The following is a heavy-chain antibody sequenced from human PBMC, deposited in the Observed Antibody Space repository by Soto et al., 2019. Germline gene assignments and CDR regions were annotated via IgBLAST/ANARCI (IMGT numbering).Heavy chain of an antibody. CDR2: IIPIFGTA. CDR3: AVEPGIAAAGTNYYYYYGMDV. D-gene: IGHD6-13*01. CDR1: GGTFSSYA. V-gene: IGHV1-69*01. J-gene: IGHJ6*02. Sequence: QVQLVQSGAEVKKPGSSVKVSCKASGGTFSSYAISWVRQAPGQGLEWMGGIIPIFGTANYAQKFQGRVTITAAESTSTAYMELSSLRSEDTAVYYCAVEPGIAAAGTNYYYYYGMDVWGQGTTVTVSS.